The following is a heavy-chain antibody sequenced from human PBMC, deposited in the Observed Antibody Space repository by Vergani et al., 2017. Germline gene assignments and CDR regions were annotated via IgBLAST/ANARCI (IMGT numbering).Heavy chain of an antibody. D-gene: IGHD2-8*02. CDR2: IHTSGST. CDR1: GGSINSRNYY. J-gene: IGHJ4*02. V-gene: IGHV4-61*02. Sequence: QVQLQESGPGLVKPSQTLSLTCTVSGGSINSRNYYWSWIRQPAGKGLEWIGRIHTSGSTNYNPSLKSRVTMSEDTSKNQFSLNLMSVTAADTAVYFCARGCCVGGGCHKGLFDYWGQGILVTVSS. CDR3: ARGCCVGGGCHKGLFDY.